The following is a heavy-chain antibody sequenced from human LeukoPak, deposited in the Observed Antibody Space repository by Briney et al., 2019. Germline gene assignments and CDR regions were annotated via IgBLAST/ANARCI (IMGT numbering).Heavy chain of an antibody. CDR1: GDSVSSNSGA. CDR3: GSSGLDY. D-gene: IGHD1-26*01. Sequence: SQTLSLTRAISGDSVSSNSGAWNWTRQSPSRGLEWLGRTYYRSKWNFVYAESVKSRITITPDTSKNQFSLQLNSVTPEDTAVYYCGSSGLDYWGQGTLVAVSS. V-gene: IGHV6-1*01. CDR2: TYYRSKWNF. J-gene: IGHJ4*02.